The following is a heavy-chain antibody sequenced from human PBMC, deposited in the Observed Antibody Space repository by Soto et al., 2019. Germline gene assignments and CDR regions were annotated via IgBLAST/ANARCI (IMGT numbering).Heavy chain of an antibody. J-gene: IGHJ4*02. CDR2: ISYDGSNK. Sequence: GGSLRLSCAASGFTFSGYAMHWVRQAPGKGLEWVAVISYDGSNKYYADSVKGRFTISRDNSKNTLYLQMNSLRAEDTAVYYCARDHHRYSGYDYVDYWGQGTLVTVSS. CDR3: ARDHHRYSGYDYVDY. D-gene: IGHD5-12*01. CDR1: GFTFSGYA. V-gene: IGHV3-30-3*01.